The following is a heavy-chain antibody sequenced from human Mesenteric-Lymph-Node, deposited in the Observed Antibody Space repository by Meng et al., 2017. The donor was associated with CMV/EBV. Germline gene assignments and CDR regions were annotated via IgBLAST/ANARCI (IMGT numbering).Heavy chain of an antibody. CDR3: ARDRKITYTSGPGAFDI. CDR2: ISHSGTT. D-gene: IGHD2-2*02. Sequence: SETLSLTCAVYGGSFSGYYWSWIRQPPGQGLELIGEISHSGTTKYNPSLKSRVTASIDTSRNQFSLKLSSVTAADTALYYCARDRKITYTSGPGAFDIWGQGTRVTVSS. CDR1: GGSFSGYY. J-gene: IGHJ3*02. V-gene: IGHV4-34*01.